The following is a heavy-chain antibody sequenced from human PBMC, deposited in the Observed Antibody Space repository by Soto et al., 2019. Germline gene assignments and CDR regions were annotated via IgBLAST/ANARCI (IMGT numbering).Heavy chain of an antibody. D-gene: IGHD5-12*01. CDR1: GFTFDGYA. V-gene: IGHV3-9*01. J-gene: IGHJ4*02. Sequence: EVQLVESGGGLVQPGRSLRLSCAASGFTFDGYAMHWVRQAPGKGLEWVSGISSNSRHIGYGDTVQGRFTISRGNAKNPLYLQMNSLTPEDTALYYCAREGSGYERGFDYWGQGTLVTVSS. CDR2: ISSNSRHI. CDR3: AREGSGYERGFDY.